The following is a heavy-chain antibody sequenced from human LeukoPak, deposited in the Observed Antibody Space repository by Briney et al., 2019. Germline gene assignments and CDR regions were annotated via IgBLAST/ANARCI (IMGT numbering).Heavy chain of an antibody. V-gene: IGHV3-74*01. J-gene: IGHJ6*02. CDR2: INSDGSST. CDR1: GFTFSSYW. Sequence: GGSLRLSCAASGFTFSSYWMNWVRQAPGKGLVWVSRINSDGSSTSYADSVKGRFTISRDYAKNTLYLQVNSLRAEDTAVYYCAREGYYYGMDVWGQGTTVTVSS. CDR3: AREGYYYGMDV.